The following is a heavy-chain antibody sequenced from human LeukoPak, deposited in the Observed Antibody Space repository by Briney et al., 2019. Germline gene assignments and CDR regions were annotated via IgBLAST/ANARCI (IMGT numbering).Heavy chain of an antibody. V-gene: IGHV1-24*01. CDR2: FDPEDGET. CDR1: GYTLTELS. CDR3: ARAGQLWSRRVGATTSVGWFDP. Sequence: GASVRVSSTVSGYTLTELSMHWVRQAPGKGLEWMGGFDPEDGETIYAQKFQGRVTMAEDTSTDTAYMELSSLRSEDTAVYYCARAGQLWSRRVGATTSVGWFDPWGQGTLVTVSS. J-gene: IGHJ5*02. D-gene: IGHD1-26*01.